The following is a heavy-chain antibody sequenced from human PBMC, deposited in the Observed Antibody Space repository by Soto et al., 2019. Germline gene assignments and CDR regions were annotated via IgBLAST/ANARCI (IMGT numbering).Heavy chain of an antibody. CDR1: GGSITRGGYY. CDR3: AREPHP. CDR2: LYNSETT. V-gene: IGHV4-31*03. J-gene: IGHJ5*02. Sequence: QVQLQESGPGLVKPSETLSLTCTVSGGSITRGGYYWIWIRQHPGKGLEWIGYLYNSETTYYTPSRKRRVTISEDTAKNQFSLKLTAVTAADTAVYYCAREPHPWGQGTLVTVSS.